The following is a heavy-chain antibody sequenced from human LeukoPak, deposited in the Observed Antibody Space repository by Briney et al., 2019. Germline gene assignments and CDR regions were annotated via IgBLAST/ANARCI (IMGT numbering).Heavy chain of an antibody. Sequence: GESLKISCKGSGYRFTSYWIGWVRQMPGKGLEWMGIIYPGDSDTRYSPSFQGQVTISADKSISTAYLQWSSLKASDTAMYYCAMSGSYYGNYFDYWGQGTLVTVSS. J-gene: IGHJ4*02. CDR1: GYRFTSYW. V-gene: IGHV5-51*01. CDR2: IYPGDSDT. D-gene: IGHD1-26*01. CDR3: AMSGSYYGNYFDY.